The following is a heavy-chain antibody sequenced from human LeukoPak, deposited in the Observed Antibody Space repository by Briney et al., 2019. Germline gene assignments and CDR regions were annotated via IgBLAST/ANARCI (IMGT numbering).Heavy chain of an antibody. V-gene: IGHV4-4*07. CDR2: IYSSGST. Sequence: SETLSLTCTVSGGSISSYYWSWIRQPAGKGLEWIWRIYSSGSTNYNPSLKSRGTMLVDTSKNQFSLKLSSVTAADTAVYYCARTPTGTYYYYYGMDVWGQGTTVTVSS. CDR3: ARTPTGTYYYYYGMDV. D-gene: IGHD4-11*01. J-gene: IGHJ6*02. CDR1: GGSISSYY.